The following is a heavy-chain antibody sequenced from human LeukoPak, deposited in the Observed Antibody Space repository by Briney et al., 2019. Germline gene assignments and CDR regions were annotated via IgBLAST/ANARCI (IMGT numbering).Heavy chain of an antibody. Sequence: PSETLSLTCTVSGGSISSYYWSWIRQPPGKGLEWIGYIYYSGSTNYNPSLKSRVTISIDTSKNQFSLKLNSVTAADTAVYYCASSGPRQINTFDYWGQGTLVTVSS. V-gene: IGHV4-59*08. CDR1: GGSISSYY. CDR3: ASSGPRQINTFDY. J-gene: IGHJ4*02. CDR2: IYYSGST.